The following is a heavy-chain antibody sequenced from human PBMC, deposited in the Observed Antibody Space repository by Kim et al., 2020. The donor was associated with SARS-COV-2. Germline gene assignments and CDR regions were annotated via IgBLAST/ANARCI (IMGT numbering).Heavy chain of an antibody. Sequence: GGSLRPSCTASGFSVTSTYMSWVRQAPGKGLEWVSGINGDGAAYYADSVKGRFIISRDNSKNTLHLQMNSLRVEDTAVYFCASDEGYPNGLGDWGQGPTVTV. J-gene: IGHJ6*01. CDR1: GFSVTSTY. CDR2: INGDGAA. V-gene: IGHV3-66*01. CDR3: ASDEGYPNGLGD. D-gene: IGHD2-15*01.